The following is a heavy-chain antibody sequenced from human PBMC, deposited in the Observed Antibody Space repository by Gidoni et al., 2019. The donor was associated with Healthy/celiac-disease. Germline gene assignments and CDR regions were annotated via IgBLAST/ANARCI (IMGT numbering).Heavy chain of an antibody. J-gene: IGHJ4*02. CDR1: GFTFSSYA. CDR3: AKGNGVGLSGPS. Sequence: EVQLLESGGGLVQPGGSLRLSCAASGFTFSSYAMSWVRQAPGKGLEWVSAIGGSGGSTYYADSVKGRFTISRDNSKNTLYLQMNSLRAEDTAVYYCAKGNGVGLSGPSWGQGTLVTVSS. CDR2: IGGSGGST. V-gene: IGHV3-23*01. D-gene: IGHD1-1*01.